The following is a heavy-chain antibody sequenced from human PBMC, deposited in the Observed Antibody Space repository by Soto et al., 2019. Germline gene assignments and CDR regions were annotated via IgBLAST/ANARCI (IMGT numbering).Heavy chain of an antibody. J-gene: IGHJ4*02. Sequence: GGSLRLSCTASGFIFGSYGMHWVRQAPGKGLEWVALISYDGTNKYYPDSVKGRFTISRDNPKNTLYLEMSSLRAEDTAVYYCATVHNTSRSFDSWGQGTLVTVSS. D-gene: IGHD1-20*01. CDR1: GFIFGSYG. V-gene: IGHV3-30*03. CDR3: ATVHNTSRSFDS. CDR2: ISYDGTNK.